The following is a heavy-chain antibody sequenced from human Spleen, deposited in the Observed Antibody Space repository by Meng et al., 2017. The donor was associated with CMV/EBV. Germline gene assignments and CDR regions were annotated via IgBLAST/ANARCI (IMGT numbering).Heavy chain of an antibody. CDR2: IGTAGDT. CDR1: GFTFSSYD. CDR3: ARGDRITIFGEKYYLDY. D-gene: IGHD3-3*01. Sequence: LSLTCAASGFTFSSYDMHWVRQATGKGLEWVSAIGTAGDTYYPGSVKGRFTISRENAKNSLYLQMNSLRAEDTAVYYCARGDRITIFGEKYYLDYWGQGTLVTVSS. V-gene: IGHV3-13*01. J-gene: IGHJ4*02.